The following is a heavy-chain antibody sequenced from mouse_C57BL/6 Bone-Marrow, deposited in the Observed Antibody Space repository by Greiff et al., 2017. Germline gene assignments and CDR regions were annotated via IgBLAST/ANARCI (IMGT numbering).Heavy chain of an antibody. CDR3: AREDYSYFDY. J-gene: IGHJ2*01. CDR2: ISDGGSYT. CDR1: GFTFSSYA. Sequence: EVNVVESGGGLVKPGGSLKLSCAASGFTFSSYAMSWVRQTPEKRLEWVATISDGGSYTYYPDNVKGRFTISRDNAKNNLYLQMSHLKSEDTAMYYCAREDYSYFDYWGQGTTLTVSS. D-gene: IGHD1-1*01. V-gene: IGHV5-4*01.